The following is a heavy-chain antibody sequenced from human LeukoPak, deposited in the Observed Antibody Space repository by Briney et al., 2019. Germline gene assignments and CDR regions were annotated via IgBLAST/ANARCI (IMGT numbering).Heavy chain of an antibody. V-gene: IGHV4-61*01. CDR3: ARTTEGGYKYDYFYYYYMDV. J-gene: IGHJ6*03. CDR1: GASVTSSSYY. CDR2: IYYSGST. D-gene: IGHD5-18*01. Sequence: PSETLSLTCTVSGASVTSSSYYGSWIRQPPGKGLEWIGYIYYSGSTNYNPSLKSRVTISVDTSKNQFSLRLRSVTAADTAVYYCARTTEGGYKYDYFYYYYMDVWGKGTTVTISS.